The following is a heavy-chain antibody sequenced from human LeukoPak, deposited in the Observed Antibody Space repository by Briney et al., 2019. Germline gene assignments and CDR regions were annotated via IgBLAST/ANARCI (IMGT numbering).Heavy chain of an antibody. CDR2: IGTAGDT. D-gene: IGHD2-2*01. V-gene: IGHV3-13*04. Sequence: PGGSLRLSCAASGFTFSSYDMHWVRQGTGKGLEWVSAIGTAGDTYYPGSVKGRFTTSRENAKNSLYLQMNSLRVGDTAVYYCAKDLGVYIVVVPAATDYWGQGTLVTVSS. CDR1: GFTFSSYD. CDR3: AKDLGVYIVVVPAATDY. J-gene: IGHJ4*02.